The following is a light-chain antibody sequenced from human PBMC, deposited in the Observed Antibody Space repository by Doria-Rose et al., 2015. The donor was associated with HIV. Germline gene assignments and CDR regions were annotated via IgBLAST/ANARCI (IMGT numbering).Light chain of an antibody. J-gene: IGKJ1*01. CDR2: AAS. Sequence: TQSPSSLSASIGDRVTITCRASQTVSTYLNWFQQEPGKAPKLLIYAASRLQSGVPSRFSGSGSGTDFTLTISGLQPGDSATYYCQQTYSSPPWTFGQGTKVE. V-gene: IGKV1-39*01. CDR3: QQTYSSPPWT. CDR1: QTVSTY.